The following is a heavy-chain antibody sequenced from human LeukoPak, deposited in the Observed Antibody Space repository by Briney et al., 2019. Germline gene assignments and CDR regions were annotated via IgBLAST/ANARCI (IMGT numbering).Heavy chain of an antibody. CDR1: GFTFSSYG. Sequence: GGSLRLSCAASGFTFSSYGMSWVRQAPGKGLELVSAISGSGGSTNYADSVKGRFTISRDNSKNRLYLQMKSLRAEDTAVYYCEKAGYCRSTSCPAIEVYYYGMDVWGKGTTVTVSS. D-gene: IGHD2-2*01. J-gene: IGHJ6*04. V-gene: IGHV3-23*01. CDR2: ISGSGGST. CDR3: EKAGYCRSTSCPAIEVYYYGMDV.